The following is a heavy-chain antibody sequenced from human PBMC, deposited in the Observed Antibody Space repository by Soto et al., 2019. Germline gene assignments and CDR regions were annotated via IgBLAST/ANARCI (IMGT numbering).Heavy chain of an antibody. CDR2: ISYSGST. J-gene: IGHJ4*02. CDR1: GASISSANYY. D-gene: IGHD2-15*01. Sequence: QVQLQESGPGLVKPSQTRPLTCTVSGASISSANYYWGWIRQPPGKGLEWIGFISYSGSTYYSTSLKSRVTISVDTSKSQFSLNLSFVTAADTSVYYCATMGTPATGLYFFDYWGQGSLVTVSS. V-gene: IGHV4-30-4*01. CDR3: ATMGTPATGLYFFDY.